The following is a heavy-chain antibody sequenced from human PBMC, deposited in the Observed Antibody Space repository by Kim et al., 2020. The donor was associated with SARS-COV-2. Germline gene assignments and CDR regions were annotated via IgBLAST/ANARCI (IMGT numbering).Heavy chain of an antibody. D-gene: IGHD2-15*01. Sequence: VKGRFTISRDNFKNTLSLHMNSLRAEDTAVYYCAVNQGYCSGGSCYCRYWGQGTLVTVSS. CDR3: AVNQGYCSGGSCYCRY. V-gene: IGHV3-23*03. J-gene: IGHJ4*02.